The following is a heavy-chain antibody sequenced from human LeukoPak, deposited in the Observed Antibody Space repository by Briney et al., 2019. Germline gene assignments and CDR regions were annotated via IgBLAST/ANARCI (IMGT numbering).Heavy chain of an antibody. J-gene: IGHJ4*02. CDR1: GYTFTAYY. CDR2: ISAYNGNT. CDR3: ARDSSWSPRYFDY. V-gene: IGHV1-18*04. D-gene: IGHD6-13*01. Sequence: ASVKVSSKASGYTFTAYYMYWVRQAPGQGLEWMGWISAYNGNTNYARKLQGRVTMTTDTSTSTAYMELRSLRSDDTAVYYCARDSSWSPRYFDYWGQGTLVTVSS.